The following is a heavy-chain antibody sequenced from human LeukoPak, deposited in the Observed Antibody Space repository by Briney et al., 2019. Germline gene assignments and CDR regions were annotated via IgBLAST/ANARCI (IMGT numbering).Heavy chain of an antibody. CDR1: GFTFSNYW. Sequence: GGSLRLSCAASGFTFSNYWMRWVRHAPGKGLVWVSGIKGDGGEITYADSVKGRVTISRDNAKNTVYLQLNSLRAEDTAVYYCASESTSRNWYNWGQGTLVTVSS. V-gene: IGHV3-74*03. CDR2: IKGDGGEI. J-gene: IGHJ4*02. D-gene: IGHD6-13*01. CDR3: ASESTSRNWYN.